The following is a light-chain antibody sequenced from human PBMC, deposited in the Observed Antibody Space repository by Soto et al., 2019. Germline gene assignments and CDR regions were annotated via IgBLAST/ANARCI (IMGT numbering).Light chain of an antibody. CDR3: QKYDSAPRT. CDR1: QGISNY. V-gene: IGKV1-27*01. CDR2: AAS. Sequence: IRMTQSPSSFSASTGDRVTITCRASQGISNYLAWYQQKPGKVPKLLIYAASTLESGVPSRFSGSGSGTDFILTISSLQPEDVATYYCQKYDSAPRTFGQGTKVDIK. J-gene: IGKJ1*01.